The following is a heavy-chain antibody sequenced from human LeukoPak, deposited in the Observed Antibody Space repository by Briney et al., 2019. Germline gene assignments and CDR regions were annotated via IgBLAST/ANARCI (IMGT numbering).Heavy chain of an antibody. Sequence: GGSLRLSCAASGFTFSSYAMSWVRQAPGKGLEWVSAISGSGGSTYYADSVKGRFTISRDNSKNTLYLQMNSLRAEDTAVYYCARDGTYSSGWPYYYYGMDVWGQGTTVTVSS. CDR1: GFTFSSYA. CDR2: ISGSGGST. CDR3: ARDGTYSSGWPYYYYGMDV. J-gene: IGHJ6*02. D-gene: IGHD6-19*01. V-gene: IGHV3-23*01.